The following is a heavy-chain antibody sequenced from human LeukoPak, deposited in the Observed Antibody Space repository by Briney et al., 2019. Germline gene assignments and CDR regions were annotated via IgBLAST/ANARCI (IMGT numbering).Heavy chain of an antibody. CDR2: IYYSGST. D-gene: IGHD6-19*01. Sequence: SETLSLTCTVSGGSISSYYWSWIRQPPGKGLEWIGYIYYSGSTNYNPSLKSRVTISVDTSKNQFSLKLSSVTAADTAVYYCARRRSSGWYFFDYWGQGTLVTVSS. CDR3: ARRRSSGWYFFDY. V-gene: IGHV4-59*08. CDR1: GGSISSYY. J-gene: IGHJ4*02.